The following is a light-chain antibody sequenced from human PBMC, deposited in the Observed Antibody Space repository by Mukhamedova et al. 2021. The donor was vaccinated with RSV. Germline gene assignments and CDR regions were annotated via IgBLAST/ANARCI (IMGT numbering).Light chain of an antibody. J-gene: IGKJ2*01. V-gene: IGKV1-5*03. CDR3: QHYNGYPVT. CDR2: KAA. Sequence: WYQRRVHGEAPKVLIYKAASLATGVSSRFSGSVSGTDFTLTINNLQPDDFGTYYCQHYNGYPVTFGQGTKLEIK.